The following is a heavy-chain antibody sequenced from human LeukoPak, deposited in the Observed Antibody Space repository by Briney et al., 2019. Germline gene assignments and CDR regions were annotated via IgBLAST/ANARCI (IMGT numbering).Heavy chain of an antibody. V-gene: IGHV3-74*01. CDR2: INTDGSST. CDR3: AKGIFRFGELLYYMDV. D-gene: IGHD3-10*01. J-gene: IGHJ6*03. CDR1: GFTFSSYW. Sequence: GGSLRLSCAASGFTFSSYWMHWVRQAPGKGLVWVSRINTDGSSTVYADSVKGRFTISRDNAKNSLYLQMNSLRAEDMALYYCAKGIFRFGELLYYMDVWGKGTTVTVSS.